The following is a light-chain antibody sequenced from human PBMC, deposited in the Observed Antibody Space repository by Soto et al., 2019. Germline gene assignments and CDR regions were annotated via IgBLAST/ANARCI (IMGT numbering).Light chain of an antibody. V-gene: IGKV1-39*01. CDR2: GAS. J-gene: IGKJ1*01. CDR1: ENIKNY. CDR3: AQIYTAQWT. Sequence: DIHVTQSPSSLPASLGDRVTITCRASENIKNYLTWYQQKPGKAPKLLIYGASTLKTGVPSRFSGSGSETDFTFTIGGLQPDDFATYYCAQIYTAQWTFGQGTRVDLK.